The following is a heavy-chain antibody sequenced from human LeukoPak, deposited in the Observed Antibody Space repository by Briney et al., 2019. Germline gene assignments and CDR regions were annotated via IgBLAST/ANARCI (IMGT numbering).Heavy chain of an antibody. J-gene: IGHJ4*02. D-gene: IGHD1-26*01. CDR2: ISYDGSNK. V-gene: IGHV3-30*04. CDR3: AKDGVGATTEIDY. Sequence: GGSLRLSCAASGFTFSSYAMHWVRQAPGKGLEWVAVISYDGSNKYYADSVKGRFTISRDNSKNTLYLQMNSLRAEDTAVYYCAKDGVGATTEIDYWGQGTLVTVSS. CDR1: GFTFSSYA.